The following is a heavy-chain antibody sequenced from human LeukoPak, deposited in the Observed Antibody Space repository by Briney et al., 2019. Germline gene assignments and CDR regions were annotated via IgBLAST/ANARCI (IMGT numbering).Heavy chain of an antibody. CDR3: ARGGGPPSNFDY. D-gene: IGHD3-16*01. CDR1: GGSISSYY. V-gene: IGHV4-59*01. CDR2: IYYSGST. Sequence: SETLSLTCTVSGGSISSYYWSWIRQPPGKGLEWIGYIYYSGSTNYNPSLKSRVTISVDTSKNQFSLRLSSVTAADTAVYYCARGGGPPSNFDYWGQGTLVTVSS. J-gene: IGHJ4*02.